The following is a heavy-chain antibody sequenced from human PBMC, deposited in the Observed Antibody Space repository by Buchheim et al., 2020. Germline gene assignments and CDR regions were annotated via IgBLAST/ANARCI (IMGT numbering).Heavy chain of an antibody. CDR1: GFIFSSYA. CDR2: ISGSGGST. D-gene: IGHD1-26*01. J-gene: IGHJ4*02. Sequence: EVQLLESGGGLVQPGGSLRLSCAASGFIFSSYAISWVRQAPGKGLEWVSSISGSGGSTYYAESVKGRFTISRDNSKNTLYLQMNSLRAEGRAVYYWAKDPYSGTYPPPYYFDNWGQGTL. V-gene: IGHV3-23*01. CDR3: AKDPYSGTYPPPYYFDN.